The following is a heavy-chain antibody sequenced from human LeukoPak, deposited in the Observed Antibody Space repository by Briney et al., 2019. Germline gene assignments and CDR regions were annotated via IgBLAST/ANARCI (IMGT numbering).Heavy chain of an antibody. Sequence: GGSLRLSCAASGFTFSNFAMSWVRQAPGKGLEWVSIISGSGGHTYYADSVKGRFTISRDNSKNTLYLQMNSLRAEDTAIYYCARGNYDFWSGYSPASGYYHMDVWGEGTTVTVSS. J-gene: IGHJ6*03. CDR1: GFTFSNFA. D-gene: IGHD3-3*01. CDR3: ARGNYDFWSGYSPASGYYHMDV. CDR2: ISGSGGHT. V-gene: IGHV3-23*01.